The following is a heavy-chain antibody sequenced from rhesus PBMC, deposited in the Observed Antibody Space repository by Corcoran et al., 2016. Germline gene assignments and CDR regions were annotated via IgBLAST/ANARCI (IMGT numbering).Heavy chain of an antibody. V-gene: IGHV1S2*01. CDR1: GYSFTAYY. CDR3: ARGDLLLSQGLDV. D-gene: IGHD2-15*01. Sequence: QVQLVQSGAEVKKPGASVKGSCKASGYSFTAYYLAWGRQAPRPGLEWMGWINPYNGNTKYAQKFQGRVTMTRDTSTSTAYMELSSLRSEDTAVYYCARGDLLLSQGLDVWGRGVLVTVSS. CDR2: INPYNGNT. J-gene: IGHJ5-2*02.